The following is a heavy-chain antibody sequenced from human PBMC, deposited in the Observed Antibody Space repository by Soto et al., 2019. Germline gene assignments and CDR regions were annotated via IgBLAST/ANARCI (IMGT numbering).Heavy chain of an antibody. Sequence: ASVKVSCKASGYTFTSYGISWVRQAPGQGLEWMGWISAYNGNTNYAQKLQGKVTMTTDTSTSTAYMELRSLKSDDTAVYYYERDRGILTGYHHYYYMDPWGQGTVVTVSS. CDR3: ERDRGILTGYHHYYYMDP. V-gene: IGHV1-18*01. CDR2: ISAYNGNT. CDR1: GYTFTSYG. D-gene: IGHD3-9*01. J-gene: IGHJ5*02.